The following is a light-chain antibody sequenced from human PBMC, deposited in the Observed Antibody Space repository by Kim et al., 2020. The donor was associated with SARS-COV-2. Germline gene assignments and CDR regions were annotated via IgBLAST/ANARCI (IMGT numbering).Light chain of an antibody. J-gene: IGKJ2*01. V-gene: IGKV1-33*01. CDR1: QAINNY. Sequence: SASMGDRVTITCQASQAINNYLNWYQQKPGKVPKLLIYDASNLETGVPSRFSGSGSGTDFTFTISSLQPEDIATYYCQQYDNLPYTFGQGTKLEI. CDR3: QQYDNLPYT. CDR2: DAS.